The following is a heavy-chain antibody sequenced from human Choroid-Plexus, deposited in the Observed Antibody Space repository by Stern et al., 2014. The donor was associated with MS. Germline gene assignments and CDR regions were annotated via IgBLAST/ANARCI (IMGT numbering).Heavy chain of an antibody. Sequence: VQLVESGSGLVKPSQTLSLTCRASGYSITSAAFSWTRIRQAPGKGLEWIGYMNDGGSPLDTPSLRSRVNIPVDTSKNQFSLRMNPVTAADTAVYYCARGRSRVHPPLDPWGQGTLVTVSS. CDR2: MNDGGSP. J-gene: IGHJ5*02. D-gene: IGHD2-2*01. CDR1: GYSITSAAFS. CDR3: ARGRSRVHPPLDP. V-gene: IGHV4-30-2*01.